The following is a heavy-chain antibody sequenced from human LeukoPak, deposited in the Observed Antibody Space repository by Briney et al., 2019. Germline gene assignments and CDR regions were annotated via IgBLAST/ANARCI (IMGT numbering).Heavy chain of an antibody. CDR2: IYYSGST. J-gene: IGHJ5*02. Sequence: SETLSLTCTVSGGSISSYYWGWIRQPPGKGLEWIGYIYYSGSTNYNPSLKSRVTISVDTSKNQFSLKLSSVTAADTAVYYCARDLDRMTTPSWFDPWGQGTLVTVSS. D-gene: IGHD4-11*01. V-gene: IGHV4-59*01. CDR3: ARDLDRMTTPSWFDP. CDR1: GGSISSYY.